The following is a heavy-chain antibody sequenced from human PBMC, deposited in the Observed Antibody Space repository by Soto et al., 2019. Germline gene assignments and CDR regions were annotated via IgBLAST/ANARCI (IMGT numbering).Heavy chain of an antibody. CDR3: TRDSNTADVGPRPIGYFDL. V-gene: IGHV3-23*01. J-gene: IGHJ2*01. CDR2: ISATGGST. CDR1: GFSFSTYA. D-gene: IGHD2-15*01. Sequence: EVQLLESGGGLVQPGGSLRLSCAASGFSFSTYAMAWVRQAPGKGLDWVPLISATGGSTYYADSVKGRFTISRDNSKNILHLQLNSLRAEDTALYYCTRDSNTADVGPRPIGYFDLWGRGTLVTVSA.